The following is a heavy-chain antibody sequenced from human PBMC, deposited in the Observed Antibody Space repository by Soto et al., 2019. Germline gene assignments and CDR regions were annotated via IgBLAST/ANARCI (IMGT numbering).Heavy chain of an antibody. CDR2: NSGSGGST. V-gene: IGHV3-23*01. CDR3: AKGTVAAGLFDY. D-gene: IGHD6-13*01. CDR1: GFTFSSYA. Sequence: EVQLLESGGGLVQPGGSLRLSCAASGFTFSSYAMSWVRQAPGKGLEWVSANSGSGGSTYYADSVTGRFTISRENSKNTVYLQRNRLRAEDTSVYYCAKGTVAAGLFDYWGKGTLVTVSS. J-gene: IGHJ4*02.